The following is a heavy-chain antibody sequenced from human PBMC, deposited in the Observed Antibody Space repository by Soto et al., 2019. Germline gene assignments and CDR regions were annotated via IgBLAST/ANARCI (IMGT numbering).Heavy chain of an antibody. V-gene: IGHV4-30-4*01. CDR1: GGSISSGDYY. J-gene: IGHJ4*02. Sequence: TSEALSLTCTVSGGSISSGDYYWSWIRQPPGKGLEWIGYIYYSGSTYYNPSLKSRVTISVDTSKNQFSLKLSSVTAADTAVYYCAREGEATPFDYWGQGTLVTVSS. D-gene: IGHD3-16*01. CDR3: AREGEATPFDY. CDR2: IYYSGST.